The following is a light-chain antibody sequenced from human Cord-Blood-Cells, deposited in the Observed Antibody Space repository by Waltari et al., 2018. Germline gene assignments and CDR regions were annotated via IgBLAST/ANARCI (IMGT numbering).Light chain of an antibody. V-gene: IGLV2-23*02. CDR2: EVS. J-gene: IGLJ2*01. CDR1: SSAVGTSNF. CDR3: CSYAGSSTL. Sequence: QSALTQHASVSGSPGQPHTIPCTGTSSAVGTSNFFPWYQQRPGKAPKIMIYEVSKRPSGVSNRFSVSKSGNTASLTISGLQAEDEADYYCCSYAGSSTLFGGGTKLTVL.